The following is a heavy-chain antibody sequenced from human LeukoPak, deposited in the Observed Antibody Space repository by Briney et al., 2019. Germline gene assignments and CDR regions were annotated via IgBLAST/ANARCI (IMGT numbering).Heavy chain of an antibody. V-gene: IGHV3-66*01. CDR2: IYSGGST. D-gene: IGHD3-22*01. CDR1: GFTVSSNY. J-gene: IGHJ4*02. CDR3: ARDYYDSSGALGY. Sequence: GGSLRLSCAASGFTVSSNYMSWVRQAPGKGLEWVSVIYSGGSTYYADSVKGRFTISRDNSKNTPYLQMNSLRAEDTAVYYCARDYYDSSGALGYWGQGTLVTVSS.